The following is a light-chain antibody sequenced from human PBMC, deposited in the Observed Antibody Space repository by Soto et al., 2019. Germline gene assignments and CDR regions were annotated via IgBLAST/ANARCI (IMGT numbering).Light chain of an antibody. J-gene: IGKJ4*01. Sequence: EIVLTQSPGTLSLSPGERATLFCSASQSISSSYLAWYQQKPGQAPRLLIYGASSRATGIPDRFSGSGSETDFTLTISRLEPEDFAGYCCQQYFRSPLTFGGGTKVEI. CDR1: QSISSSY. CDR2: GAS. CDR3: QQYFRSPLT. V-gene: IGKV3-20*01.